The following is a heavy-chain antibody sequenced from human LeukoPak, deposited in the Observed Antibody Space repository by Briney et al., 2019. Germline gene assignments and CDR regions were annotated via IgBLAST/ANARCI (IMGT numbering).Heavy chain of an antibody. D-gene: IGHD2-2*02. CDR1: GGSISSSSYY. J-gene: IGHJ3*02. CDR2: IYYSGST. CDR3: ASVPVVVPAAIDDAFDI. Sequence: SETLSLTCTVSGGSISSSSYYWGWIRQPPGKGLEWIGSIYYSGSTYYNPSLKSRVTISVDTSKNQFSLKLSSVTAADTAVYYCASVPVVVPAAIDDAFDIWGQGTMVTVSS. V-gene: IGHV4-39*07.